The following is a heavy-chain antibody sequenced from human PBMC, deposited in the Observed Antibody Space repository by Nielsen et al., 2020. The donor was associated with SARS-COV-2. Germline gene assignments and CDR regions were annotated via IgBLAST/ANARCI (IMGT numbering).Heavy chain of an antibody. D-gene: IGHD1-26*01. CDR3: AKGSGTSPYYFDY. J-gene: IGHJ4*02. CDR1: GFTFSSYA. V-gene: IGHV3-23*01. Sequence: GSLKISCAASGFTFSSYAMTWVRQAPGKGLEWVSVISGSGGNTYYAGSVKGRFTISRDNSKNTLYLQMNSLRAEDTAVYYCAKGSGTSPYYFDYWGQGTLVTVSS. CDR2: ISGSGGNT.